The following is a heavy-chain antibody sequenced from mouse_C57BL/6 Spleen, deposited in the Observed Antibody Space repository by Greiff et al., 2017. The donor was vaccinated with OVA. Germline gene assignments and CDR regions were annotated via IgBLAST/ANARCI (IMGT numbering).Heavy chain of an antibody. CDR1: GFSLTSYG. Sequence: VQLKESGPGLVQPSQSLSITCTVSGFSLTSYGVHWVRQSPGKGLEWLGVIWRGGSTDYNAAFMSRLSITKDNSKSQVFFKMNSLQADDTAIYYCAKNYYGSSYAMDYWGQGTSVTVSS. V-gene: IGHV2-5*01. CDR3: AKNYYGSSYAMDY. J-gene: IGHJ4*01. D-gene: IGHD1-1*01. CDR2: IWRGGST.